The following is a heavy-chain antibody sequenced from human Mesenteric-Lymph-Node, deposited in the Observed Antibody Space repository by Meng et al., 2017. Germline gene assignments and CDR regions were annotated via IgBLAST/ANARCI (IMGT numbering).Heavy chain of an antibody. CDR1: GYTITSNA. V-gene: IGHV7-4-1*02. Sequence: QVQLVQSGSELKKPGAAVKISCKASGYTITSNAINWVRQAPGQGLEWMGWIITDTGIPTYDQAFTGRFVFSLHTSVSTTYLQITSLKAEDTAVYYCARWNGRDRGFDYWGQGTLVTVSS. D-gene: IGHD1-1*01. CDR2: IITDTGIP. CDR3: ARWNGRDRGFDY. J-gene: IGHJ4*02.